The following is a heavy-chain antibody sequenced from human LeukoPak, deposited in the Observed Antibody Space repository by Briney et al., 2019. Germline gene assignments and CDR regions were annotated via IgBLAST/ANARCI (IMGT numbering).Heavy chain of an antibody. J-gene: IGHJ5*02. D-gene: IGHD2-21*02. CDR1: GGSISLYY. Sequence: SETLSLTCTVSGGSISLYYWSWIRQPPGKGLEWIASIYHSGTTYSNPSLQSRVTLSVDTSRNQFSLKLSAVTAADTAVYYCARDPAMTFNWFDPWGQGTLVIVSS. V-gene: IGHV4-38-2*02. CDR3: ARDPAMTFNWFDP. CDR2: IYHSGTT.